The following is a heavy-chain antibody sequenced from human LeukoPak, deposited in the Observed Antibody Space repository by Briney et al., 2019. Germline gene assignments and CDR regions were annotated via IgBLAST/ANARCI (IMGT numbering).Heavy chain of an antibody. Sequence: SETLSLTCTVSGGSISSGDYYWSWIRQPPGKGLEWIGYIYYSGSTYYNPSLKSRVTISVDTSKNQFSLKLSSVTAADTAVYYCARDGGPRPYSSEMDVWGKGTTVTVSS. CDR2: IYYSGST. J-gene: IGHJ6*04. V-gene: IGHV4-30-4*01. CDR1: GGSISSGDYY. D-gene: IGHD6-25*01. CDR3: ARDGGPRPYSSEMDV.